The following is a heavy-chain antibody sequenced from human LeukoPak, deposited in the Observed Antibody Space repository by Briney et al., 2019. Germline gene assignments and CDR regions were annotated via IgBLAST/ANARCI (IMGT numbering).Heavy chain of an antibody. J-gene: IGHJ3*02. CDR2: ISAYNGNT. Sequence: GASVKVSCKASGYTFTSYGISWVRQAPGQGLERMGWISAYNGNTNYAQKLQGRVTMTTDTSTSTAYMELRSLRSDDTAVYYCATMGVPYYKHNAFDIWGQGTMVTVSS. D-gene: IGHD3-10*01. CDR1: GYTFTSYG. CDR3: ATMGVPYYKHNAFDI. V-gene: IGHV1-18*01.